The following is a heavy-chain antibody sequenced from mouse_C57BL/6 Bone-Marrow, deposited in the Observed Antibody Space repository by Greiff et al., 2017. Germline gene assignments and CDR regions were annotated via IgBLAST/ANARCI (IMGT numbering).Heavy chain of an antibody. V-gene: IGHV1-14*01. D-gene: IGHD2-1*01. CDR1: GYTFTSYV. Sequence: EVQLVESGPELVKPGASVKMSCKASGYTFTSYVMHWVKQKPGQGLEWIGYINPYNDGTKYNEKFKGKATLASDKSSSTAYMKLSILTSEDSAVYYCARFYGNPWGQGTLVTVSA. J-gene: IGHJ3*01. CDR3: ARFYGNP. CDR2: INPYNDGT.